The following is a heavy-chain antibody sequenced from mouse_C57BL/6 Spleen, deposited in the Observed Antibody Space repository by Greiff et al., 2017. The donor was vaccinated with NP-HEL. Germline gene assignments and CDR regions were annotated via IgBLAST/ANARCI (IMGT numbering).Heavy chain of an antibody. CDR2: IHPSDSDT. CDR1: GYTFTSYW. Sequence: QVQLQQPGAELVKPGASVKVSCKASGYTFTSYWMHWVKQRPGQGLEWIGRIHPSDSDTNYNQKFKGKATLTVDKSSSTAYMQLSSLTSEDSAVYYCAIWDCPPWFAYWGQGTLVTVSA. CDR3: AIWDCPPWFAY. V-gene: IGHV1-74*01. J-gene: IGHJ3*01. D-gene: IGHD4-1*01.